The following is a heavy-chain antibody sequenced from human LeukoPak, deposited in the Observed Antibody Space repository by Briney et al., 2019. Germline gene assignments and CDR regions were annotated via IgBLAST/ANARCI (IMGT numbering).Heavy chain of an antibody. D-gene: IGHD6-6*01. CDR3: AKGDSSSRPVGAFDI. Sequence: GGSLRLSCAASGFTFSSYAMSWVRPAPRKGLAWVSAICVSCGSTYYADSVKGRFTISRDNSKNTLYLQMNSLRAEDTAVYYCAKGDSSSRPVGAFDIWGQGTMVTVSS. CDR1: GFTFSSYA. J-gene: IGHJ3*02. CDR2: ICVSCGST. V-gene: IGHV3-23*01.